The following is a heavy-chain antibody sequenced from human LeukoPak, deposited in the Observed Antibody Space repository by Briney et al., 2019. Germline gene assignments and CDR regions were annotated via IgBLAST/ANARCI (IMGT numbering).Heavy chain of an antibody. V-gene: IGHV1-2*02. CDR1: GYTFTGYY. CDR3: ASLSVFGVVTVDY. D-gene: IGHD3-3*01. CDR2: INPNSGGT. J-gene: IGHJ4*02. Sequence: GASVKVPCKASGYTFTGYYMHWVRQAPGQGLEWMGWINPNSGGTNYAQKFQGRVTMTRDTSISTAYMELSRLRSDDTAVYYCASLSVFGVVTVDYWGQGTLVTVSS.